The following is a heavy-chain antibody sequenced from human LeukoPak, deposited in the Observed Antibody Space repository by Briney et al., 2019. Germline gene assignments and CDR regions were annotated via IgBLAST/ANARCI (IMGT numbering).Heavy chain of an antibody. Sequence: SETLSLTRTVSGGSGSRGSYYWSWIRQPAGKGLEWIGRIYTSGGTNYSPSLKSRVTISVDTSKSQLSLKLSSVTAADTAVYYCAWLPSYWGQGTQVTVSS. D-gene: IGHD5-12*01. CDR3: AWLPSY. CDR1: GGSGSRGSYY. CDR2: IYTSGGT. V-gene: IGHV4-61*02. J-gene: IGHJ4*02.